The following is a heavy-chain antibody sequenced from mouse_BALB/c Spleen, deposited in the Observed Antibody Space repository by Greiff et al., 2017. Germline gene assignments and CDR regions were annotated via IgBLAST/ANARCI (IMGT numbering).Heavy chain of an antibody. J-gene: IGHJ3*01. CDR3: ARDRNYDVSWFAY. CDR2: IRNKANGYTT. CDR1: GFTFTDYY. V-gene: IGHV7-3*02. D-gene: IGHD2-4*01. Sequence: EVNVVESGGGLVQPGGSLRLSCATSGFTFTDYYMSWVRQPPGKALEWLGFIRNKANGYTTEYSASVKGRFTISRDNSQSILYLQMNTLRAEDSATYYCARDRNYDVSWFAYWGQGTLVTVSA.